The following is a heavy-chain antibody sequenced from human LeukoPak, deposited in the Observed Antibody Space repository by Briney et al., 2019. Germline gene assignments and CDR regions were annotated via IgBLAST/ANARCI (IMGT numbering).Heavy chain of an antibody. Sequence: GGSLRLSCAASGFTFSTYWMYWVRQAPGKGLVWVSRINTDGRNTGYADSVKGRFTISRDNAKNTLYLQMNSLRTEDTAVYYCATDRASKGEQWLGYLSFWGQGTLVTVSS. V-gene: IGHV3-74*01. J-gene: IGHJ4*02. CDR3: ATDRASKGEQWLGYLSF. CDR1: GFTFSTYW. D-gene: IGHD6-19*01. CDR2: INTDGRNT.